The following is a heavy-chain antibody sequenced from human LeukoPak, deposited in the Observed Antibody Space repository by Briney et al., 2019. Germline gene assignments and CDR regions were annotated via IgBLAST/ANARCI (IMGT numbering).Heavy chain of an antibody. Sequence: GESLKISCEGSGYRFSSYWIAWVRHTPGKGLEFMGIIYPADSDTRYSPSFGGQVTISADESTSTAHLQWGSLKASDTAIYYCVKGMSGTYFGMDVWGQGTTVTVSS. D-gene: IGHD3-10*01. CDR1: GYRFSSYW. V-gene: IGHV5-51*01. J-gene: IGHJ6*02. CDR2: IYPADSDT. CDR3: VKGMSGTYFGMDV.